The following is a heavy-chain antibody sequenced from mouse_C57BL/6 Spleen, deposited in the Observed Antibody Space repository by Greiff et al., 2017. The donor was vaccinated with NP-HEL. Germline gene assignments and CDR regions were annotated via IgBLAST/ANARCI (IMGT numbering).Heavy chain of an antibody. CDR1: GFTFSDYG. J-gene: IGHJ2*01. V-gene: IGHV5-17*01. Sequence: EVQLVESGGGLVKPGGSLKLSCAASGFTFSDYGMHWVRQAPEKGLEWVAYISSGSSTIYYADTVKGRFTISRDNAKNTLFLQMTSLSAEDTAMYYCARKKLGVFDYWGQGTTLTVSS. CDR2: ISSGSSTI. CDR3: ARKKLGVFDY. D-gene: IGHD4-1*01.